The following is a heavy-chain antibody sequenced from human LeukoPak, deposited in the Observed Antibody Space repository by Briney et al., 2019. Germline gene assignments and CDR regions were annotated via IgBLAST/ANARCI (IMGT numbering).Heavy chain of an antibody. CDR1: GFTFSSYW. CDR2: INSDGSST. V-gene: IGHV3-74*01. CDR3: ARAQYSSSWYYSDAFDI. J-gene: IGHJ3*02. Sequence: GGSLRFSCAASGFTFSSYWMHWVRQAPGKGLVWVSRINSDGSSTSYADSVKGRFTISRDNAKNTLYLQMNSLRAEDTAVYYCARAQYSSSWYYSDAFDIWGQGTMVTVSS. D-gene: IGHD6-13*01.